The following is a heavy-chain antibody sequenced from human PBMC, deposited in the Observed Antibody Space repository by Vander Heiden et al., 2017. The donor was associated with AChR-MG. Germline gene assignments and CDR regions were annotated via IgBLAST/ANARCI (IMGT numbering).Heavy chain of an antibody. Sequence: EVQLVESGGGLVKPGGSLRLSCPASGFTFSSYSMNWVRQTPGKGLEWVSSISSSSSYICYADSVKGRFTISRDNAKNSLYLQMNSLRAEETAVYYCARDSRGYSGYDYGNWFDPWGQGTLVTVSS. D-gene: IGHD5-12*01. J-gene: IGHJ5*02. CDR1: GFTFSSYS. CDR3: ARDSRGYSGYDYGNWFDP. CDR2: ISSSSSYI. V-gene: IGHV3-21*01.